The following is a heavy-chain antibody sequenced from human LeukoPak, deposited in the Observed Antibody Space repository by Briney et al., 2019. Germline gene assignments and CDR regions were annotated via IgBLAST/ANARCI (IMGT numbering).Heavy chain of an antibody. D-gene: IGHD4-17*01. Sequence: SGTLSLTCTVSGGSISSYYWSWIRQPAGKGLEWIGRIYTSGSTNYNPSLKSRVTMSVDTSKNQFSLKLSSVTAADTAVYYCARDQDYGDYENWYFDLWGRGTLVTVSS. V-gene: IGHV4-4*07. CDR3: ARDQDYGDYENWYFDL. CDR2: IYTSGST. CDR1: GGSISSYY. J-gene: IGHJ2*01.